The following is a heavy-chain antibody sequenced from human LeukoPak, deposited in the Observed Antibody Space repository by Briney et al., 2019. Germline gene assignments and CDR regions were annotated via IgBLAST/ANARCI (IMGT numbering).Heavy chain of an antibody. V-gene: IGHV1-46*01. J-gene: IGHJ4*02. Sequence: ASVKVSCKASGYTFTSYYMHWVRQAPGQGLEWMGIINPSGGSTSYAQKSQGRVTMTRDTSTSTVYMELSSLRSEDTAVYYRARDIGIAVAGQTPAIDYWGQGTLVTVSS. CDR3: ARDIGIAVAGQTPAIDY. CDR2: INPSGGST. D-gene: IGHD6-19*01. CDR1: GYTFTSYY.